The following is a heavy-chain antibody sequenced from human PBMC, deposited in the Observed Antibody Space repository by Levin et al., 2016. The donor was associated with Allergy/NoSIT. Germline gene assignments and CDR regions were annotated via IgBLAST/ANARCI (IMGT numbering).Heavy chain of an antibody. Sequence: WVRQAPGQGLEWMGGIIPIFGTANYAQKFQGRVTITADESTSTAYMELSSLRSEDTAVYYCARIVVVPAADFYYYYYYMDVWGKGTTVTVSS. CDR2: IIPIFGTA. J-gene: IGHJ6*03. V-gene: IGHV1-69*01. CDR3: ARIVVVPAADFYYYYYYMDV. D-gene: IGHD2-2*01.